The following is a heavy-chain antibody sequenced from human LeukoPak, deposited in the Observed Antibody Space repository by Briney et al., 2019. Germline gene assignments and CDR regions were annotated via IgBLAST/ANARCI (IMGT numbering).Heavy chain of an antibody. D-gene: IGHD2-15*01. CDR3: ASVVCGGSCYPRVGLGYFDY. Sequence: GGSLRLSCAASGFTFSSYWMSWVRQAPGKGLEWVANIKQDGSEKYYVDSVKGRFTISRDNAKNSLYLQMNSLRAEDTAVYYCASVVCGGSCYPRVGLGYFDYWGQGTLVTVSS. J-gene: IGHJ4*02. CDR2: IKQDGSEK. CDR1: GFTFSSYW. V-gene: IGHV3-7*03.